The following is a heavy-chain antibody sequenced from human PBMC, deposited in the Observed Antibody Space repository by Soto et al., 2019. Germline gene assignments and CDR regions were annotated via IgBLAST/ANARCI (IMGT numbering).Heavy chain of an antibody. CDR3: ARDFKYLGCSSTSCYSGDFTYYYYYGMDV. CDR1: GGTFSSYA. Sequence: QVQLVQSGAEVKKPGSSVKVSCKASGGTFSSYAISWVRQAPGQGLEWMGGIIPIFGTANYAQKFQGRVTITADESTSTAYMELSSLRSEDTAVYYCARDFKYLGCSSTSCYSGDFTYYYYYGMDVWGQGTTVTVSS. J-gene: IGHJ6*02. CDR2: IIPIFGTA. D-gene: IGHD2-2*01. V-gene: IGHV1-69*01.